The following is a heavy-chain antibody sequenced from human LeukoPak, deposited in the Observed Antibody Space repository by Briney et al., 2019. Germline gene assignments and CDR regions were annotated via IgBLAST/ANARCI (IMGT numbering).Heavy chain of an antibody. D-gene: IGHD3-22*01. CDR3: ARGLGGGYYVAFDI. CDR1: GGSISSYY. J-gene: IGHJ3*02. Sequence: SETLSLTCTVSGGSISSYYWSWIRQPPGKGLEWIGYIYYSGSTNYNPSLKSRVTISVDTSKNQFSLKLSSVTAADTAVYYCARGLGGGYYVAFDIWGQGTMVTVSS. CDR2: IYYSGST. V-gene: IGHV4-59*01.